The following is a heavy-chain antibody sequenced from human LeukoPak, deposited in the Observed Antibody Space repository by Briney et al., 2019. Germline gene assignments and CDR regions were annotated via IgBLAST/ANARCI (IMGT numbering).Heavy chain of an antibody. CDR1: GFTFSNYW. J-gene: IGHJ4*02. Sequence: GGSLRLSCAASGFTFSNYWMTWVRQAPGKGLEWVANIKQDGSEKYYVDSVKGRFTISRDNAKSSLYLQMNSLRAEDTAVYYCVRQVSIVTTFDYWGQGTLIPVSS. D-gene: IGHD4-17*01. CDR2: IKQDGSEK. V-gene: IGHV3-7*01. CDR3: VRQVSIVTTFDY.